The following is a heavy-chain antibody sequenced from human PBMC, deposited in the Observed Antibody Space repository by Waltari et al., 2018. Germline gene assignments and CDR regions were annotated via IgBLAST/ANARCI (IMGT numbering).Heavy chain of an antibody. CDR2: ISTSGAST. CDR3: ARVGGGNYDDSGSASRFDY. J-gene: IGHJ4*02. CDR1: GLTFRTYA. V-gene: IGHV3-23*01. Sequence: GGSLRLSCAASGLTFRTYAMSWVRQAPGMGLEWVSAISTSGASTYYAASVKGRFTISRDNSKNTLHLQMNSLRADDTAVYYCARVGGGNYDDSGSASRFDYWGQGTLVTVSS. D-gene: IGHD3-22*01.